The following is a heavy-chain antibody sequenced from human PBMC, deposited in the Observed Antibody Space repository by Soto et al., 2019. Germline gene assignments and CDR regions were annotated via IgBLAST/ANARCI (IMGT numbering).Heavy chain of an antibody. J-gene: IGHJ2*01. D-gene: IGHD5-18*01. Sequence: QVQLVESGGGVVQPGRSLRLSCAASGFTFSSYGMHWVRQAPGKGLEWVAVISDDGSNKYYAYSVKGRFTISRDNAKNALYLQMSSLRAEDTAVYYCAKGVYSYGGNWYFDLWGRGTLVTVSS. CDR1: GFTFSSYG. CDR3: AKGVYSYGGNWYFDL. CDR2: ISDDGSNK. V-gene: IGHV3-30*18.